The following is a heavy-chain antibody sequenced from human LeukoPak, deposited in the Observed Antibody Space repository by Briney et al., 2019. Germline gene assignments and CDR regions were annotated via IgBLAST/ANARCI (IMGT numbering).Heavy chain of an antibody. CDR1: GGSIRSTTYY. CDR2: IYSGNT. D-gene: IGHD3-22*01. Sequence: SETLSLTCSVSGGSIRSTTYYWGWIRQPPGKGLEWIGSIYSGNTYYSPSLMSRVTISVDTSKNQFSLKLSSVTAADTAVYYCARAESGYYYDLSGGYYYYMDVWGKGTTVTISS. V-gene: IGHV4-39*07. CDR3: ARAESGYYYDLSGGYYYYMDV. J-gene: IGHJ6*03.